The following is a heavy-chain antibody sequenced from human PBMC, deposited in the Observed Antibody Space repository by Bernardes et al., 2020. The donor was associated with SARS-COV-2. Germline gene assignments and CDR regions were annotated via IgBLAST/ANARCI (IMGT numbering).Heavy chain of an antibody. D-gene: IGHD1-26*01. CDR3: AKGRFPIVGGTMGIFDY. V-gene: IGHV3-9*01. Sequence: GGSLRLSCAASGFTFDDYAMHWVRQGPGKGLQWLSGISWNSGNIGYADSVKGRFTISRDNAKRSLYLQMNGLRAEDTAFYYCAKGRFPIVGGTMGIFDYWGQGTPVTVSS. J-gene: IGHJ4*02. CDR1: GFTFDDYA. CDR2: ISWNSGNI.